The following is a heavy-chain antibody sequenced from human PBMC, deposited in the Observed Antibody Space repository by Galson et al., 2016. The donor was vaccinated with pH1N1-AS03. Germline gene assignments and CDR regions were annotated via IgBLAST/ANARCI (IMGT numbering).Heavy chain of an antibody. CDR2: ISGNGFST. D-gene: IGHD4/OR15-4a*01. Sequence: SLRLSCAVGGFTFSSYAMFWVRQAPGKGLEYVSVISGNGFSTYYANSVKDRFTVSRDNSKHTLYLQMGSLRVEDMAVYSCARGPVSYANYWFPPPDYWGQGTLVTVSS. CDR3: ARGPVSYANYWFPPPDY. J-gene: IGHJ4*02. V-gene: IGHV3-64*01. CDR1: GFTFSSYA.